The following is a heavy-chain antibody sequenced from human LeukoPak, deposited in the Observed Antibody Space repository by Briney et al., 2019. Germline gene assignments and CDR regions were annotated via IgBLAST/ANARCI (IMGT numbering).Heavy chain of an antibody. CDR2: IRYDGSNK. CDR3: AKDGVGTTVTPGRDY. D-gene: IGHD4-11*01. V-gene: IGHV3-30*02. Sequence: PGGSLRLSCAASGFTFSSYGMHWVRQAPGKGLEWVAFIRYDGSNKYYADSVKGRFTISRDNSKNTLYLQMNSLRAEDTAVYYCAKDGVGTTVTPGRDYWGQGTLVTVSS. CDR1: GFTFSSYG. J-gene: IGHJ4*02.